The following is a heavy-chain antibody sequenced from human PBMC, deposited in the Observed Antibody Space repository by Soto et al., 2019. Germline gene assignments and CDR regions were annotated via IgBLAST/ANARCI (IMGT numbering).Heavy chain of an antibody. J-gene: IGHJ4*02. CDR1: GFSFSGYS. CDR3: AKATRGPLASRSSDADHFDS. Sequence: EAQLLESGGSLVQPGGSLRLSCAASGFSFSGYSMHWVRQAPGKGLEWVSIISGAGDRTYYADSVKGRFTISRDNSKNTLYLQMNSLRAEDTAVYHCAKATRGPLASRSSDADHFDSWGLGTLVAVSS. D-gene: IGHD6-13*01. V-gene: IGHV3-23*01. CDR2: ISGAGDRT.